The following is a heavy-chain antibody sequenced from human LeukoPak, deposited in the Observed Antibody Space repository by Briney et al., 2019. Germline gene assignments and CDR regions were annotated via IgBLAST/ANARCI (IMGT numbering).Heavy chain of an antibody. D-gene: IGHD3-16*01. CDR2: ISSSGSTI. J-gene: IGHJ4*02. V-gene: IGHV3-48*03. CDR1: GFTSSSYE. Sequence: GGSLRLSCAASGFTSSSYEMNWVRQAPGKGLEWVSYISSSGSTIYYADSVKGRFTISRDNAKNSLYLQMNSLRAEDTAVYYCARYYAYVWGSRYFDYWGQGTQVTVSS. CDR3: ARYYAYVWGSRYFDY.